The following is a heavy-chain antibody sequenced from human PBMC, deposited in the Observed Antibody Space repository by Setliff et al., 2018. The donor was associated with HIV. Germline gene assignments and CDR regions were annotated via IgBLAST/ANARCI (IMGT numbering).Heavy chain of an antibody. Sequence: PGGSLRLSCQTSGFRFGDSAMSWVRQAPGKGLEWVGFIGSKTYGGTTEYAASVKGRFTISRDDSKRIAYLQMNSLKIEDTAVYYCAFSLSVYKYDSNDYNGDAFDVWGPGTVVTVSS. J-gene: IGHJ3*01. CDR2: IGSKTYGGTT. V-gene: IGHV3-49*04. CDR1: GFRFGDSA. CDR3: AFSLSVYKYDSNDYNGDAFDV. D-gene: IGHD3-22*01.